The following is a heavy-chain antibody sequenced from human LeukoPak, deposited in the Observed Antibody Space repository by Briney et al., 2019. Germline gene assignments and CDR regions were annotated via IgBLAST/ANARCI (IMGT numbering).Heavy chain of an antibody. V-gene: IGHV3-21*01. D-gene: IGHD6-6*01. CDR1: GFTFSSYS. J-gene: IGHJ4*02. CDR3: ARGPFEYSSSSAFTYYFDY. CDR2: ISSSSSYI. Sequence: PGGSLRLSCAASGFTFSSYSMSWVRQAPGKGLEWVSSISSSSSYIYYADSVKGRFTISRDNAKNSLYLQMNSLRAEDTAVYYCARGPFEYSSSSAFTYYFDYWGQGTLVTVSS.